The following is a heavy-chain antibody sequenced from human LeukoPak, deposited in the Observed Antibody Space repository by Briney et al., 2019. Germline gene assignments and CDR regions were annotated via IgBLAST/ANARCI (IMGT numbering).Heavy chain of an antibody. CDR3: ARERTTIVSGTTIGAY. V-gene: IGHV3-21*01. J-gene: IGHJ4*02. D-gene: IGHD2/OR15-2a*01. Sequence: GGSLRLSCAASGFTFSSYSMNWVRQAPGKGLEWVSSISSSSSYIYYADSVKGRSTISRDNAKNSLFLQMNSLTADDTAVYYCARERTTIVSGTTIGAYWGQGTLVTVSS. CDR2: ISSSSSYI. CDR1: GFTFSSYS.